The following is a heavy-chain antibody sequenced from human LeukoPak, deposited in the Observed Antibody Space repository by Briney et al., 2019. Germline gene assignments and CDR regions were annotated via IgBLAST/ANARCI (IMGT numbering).Heavy chain of an antibody. J-gene: IGHJ5*02. CDR1: GGSISSYY. CDR3: TRDTGTTEEVKFDP. D-gene: IGHD4-17*01. CDR2: IYTSGST. V-gene: IGHV4-4*07. Sequence: SETLSLTCTVSGGSISSYYWSWIRQPAGKGLEWIGRIYTSGSTNYNPSLKSRVTMSVDTSKSQFSLNLMSVTAADTAVYYCTRDTGTTEEVKFDPWGQGTLVTVSS.